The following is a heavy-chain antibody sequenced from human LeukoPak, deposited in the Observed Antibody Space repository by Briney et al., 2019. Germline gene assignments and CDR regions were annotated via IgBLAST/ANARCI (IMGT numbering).Heavy chain of an antibody. D-gene: IGHD1-26*01. V-gene: IGHV4-39*01. J-gene: IGHJ4*02. CDR1: GGSISSSGYY. CDR2: IYHSGFT. CDR3: ARRPPVGPTDFDY. Sequence: PSETLSLTCTVSGGSISSSGYYWGWIRQPPGKGLEWIGTIYHSGFTYYNPSLKSRVTISVDTSKNQFSLKLSSVTAADTAVYYCARRPPVGPTDFDYWGQGTLVTVSS.